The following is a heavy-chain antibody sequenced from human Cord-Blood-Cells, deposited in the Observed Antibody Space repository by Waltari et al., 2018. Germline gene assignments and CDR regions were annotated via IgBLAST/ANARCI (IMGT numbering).Heavy chain of an antibody. CDR3: ASNIGYCSSTSCYFYMDV. CDR1: GGTFSSYA. CDR2: IIPIFGTA. D-gene: IGHD2-2*01. V-gene: IGHV1-69*01. J-gene: IGHJ6*03. Sequence: QVQLVQSGAEVKKPGSSVKVSCKASGGTFSSYAISWVRQAPGQGLEWMGGIIPIFGTANYAQKFQGRVTITADESTSTAYMELSSLRSEDTAVYYCASNIGYCSSTSCYFYMDVWGKGTTVTVSS.